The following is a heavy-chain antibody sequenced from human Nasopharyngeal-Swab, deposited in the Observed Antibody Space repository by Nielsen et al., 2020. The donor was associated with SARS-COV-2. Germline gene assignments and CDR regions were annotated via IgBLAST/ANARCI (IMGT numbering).Heavy chain of an antibody. V-gene: IGHV1-8*01. D-gene: IGHD6-6*01. CDR3: ARGSSSGFLLDY. J-gene: IGHJ4*02. Sequence: ASVKVSCKASGYTFTSYDINWVRQATGQGLEWMGWMNPNSGNTGYAQKFQGRVTMTRNTSISTAYMELSSLRSEDTAVYYCARGSSSGFLLDYWGQGTLVTVSS. CDR2: MNPNSGNT. CDR1: GYTFTSYD.